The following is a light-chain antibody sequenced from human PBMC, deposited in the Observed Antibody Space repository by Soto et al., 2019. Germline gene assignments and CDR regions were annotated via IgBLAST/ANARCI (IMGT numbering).Light chain of an antibody. CDR1: QSVFYDSNNMNY. J-gene: IGKJ2*01. Sequence: DIAMTQSPDSLALSLGERATINCKSSQSVFYDSNNMNYLAWYQQRPGQPPKLLIYWASTRQSGVPDRISGSGSGTDFTLTISSLQADDVGVYYCQQHYSSPYTFGQGTKLEI. CDR2: WAS. CDR3: QQHYSSPYT. V-gene: IGKV4-1*01.